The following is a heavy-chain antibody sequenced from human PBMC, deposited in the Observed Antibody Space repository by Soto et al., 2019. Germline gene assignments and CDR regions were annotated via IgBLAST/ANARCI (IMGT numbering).Heavy chain of an antibody. V-gene: IGHV4-31*03. J-gene: IGHJ4*02. CDR3: ARDRFTGSWSKFDY. CDR2: IYYNGST. Sequence: TLSLTCTVSGLTISSASYHWSWIRQHPGKGLEWIGFIYYNGSTYYSPSLKSRLTISFDTSRNQFSLRLTSVTAADTAVYYCARDRFTGSWSKFDYWGQGRLVTVSS. CDR1: GLTISSASYH. D-gene: IGHD6-13*01.